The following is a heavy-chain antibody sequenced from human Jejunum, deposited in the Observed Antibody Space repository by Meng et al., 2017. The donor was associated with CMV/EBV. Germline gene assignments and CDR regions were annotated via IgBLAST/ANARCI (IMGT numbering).Heavy chain of an antibody. V-gene: IGHV4-39*01. D-gene: IGHD6-6*01. CDR1: VGSISSRIHY. Sequence: PCTVSVGSISSRIHYWTWIRQPPGKGLEWIGGGSTYYSPSLKSRVTISVDTSKNQFSLMLTSVTAADTAVYYCVDYSSSYGWFDPWGQGTLVTVSS. CDR2: GST. J-gene: IGHJ5*02. CDR3: VDYSSSYGWFDP.